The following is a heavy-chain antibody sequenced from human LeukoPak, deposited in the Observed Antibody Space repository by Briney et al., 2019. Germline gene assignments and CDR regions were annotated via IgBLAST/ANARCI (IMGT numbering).Heavy chain of an antibody. CDR1: GGSISSYY. Sequence: PSETLSLTCTVSGGSISSYYWSWIRQPPGKGLEWIGYIYHSGSTYYNPSLKSRVTISVDRSKNQFSLKLSSVTAADTAVYYCARALQITMPDAFDIWGQGTMVTVSS. V-gene: IGHV4-59*12. CDR2: IYHSGST. J-gene: IGHJ3*02. D-gene: IGHD2-2*01. CDR3: ARALQITMPDAFDI.